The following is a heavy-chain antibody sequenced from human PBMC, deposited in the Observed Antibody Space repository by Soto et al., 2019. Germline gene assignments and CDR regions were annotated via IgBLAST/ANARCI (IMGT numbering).Heavy chain of an antibody. D-gene: IGHD3-22*01. CDR2: INSDGSST. V-gene: IGHV3-74*01. J-gene: IGHJ6*02. Sequence: GASQRLPCAACGLSFSNCRMLGLRRAPGMGLAWVSHINSDGSSTTYADSVKGRFTISRDNAKNTLYLQMNSLRAEDTAVYYCARAIGYYGMDVWGQGTTVTVSS. CDR1: GLSFSNCR. CDR3: ARAIGYYGMDV.